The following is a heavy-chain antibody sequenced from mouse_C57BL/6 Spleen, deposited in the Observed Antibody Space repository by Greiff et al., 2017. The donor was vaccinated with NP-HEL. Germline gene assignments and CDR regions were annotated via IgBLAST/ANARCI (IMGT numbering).Heavy chain of an antibody. V-gene: IGHV14-4*01. D-gene: IGHD1-2*01. CDR1: GFNIKDDY. Sequence: VQLQQSGAELVRPGASVKLSCTVSGFNIKDDYMHWVKQRPEQGLEWIGWIDPENGDTEYASKFQGKATITADTSSNTAYLQLSSLTSEDTAVYYCTTPLLRFAYWGQGTLVTVSA. CDR3: TTPLLRFAY. J-gene: IGHJ3*01. CDR2: IDPENGDT.